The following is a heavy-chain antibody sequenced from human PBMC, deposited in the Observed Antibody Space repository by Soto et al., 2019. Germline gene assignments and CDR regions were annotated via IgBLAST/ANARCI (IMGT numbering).Heavy chain of an antibody. CDR3: VRGDGDYCDGNGYLGRH. V-gene: IGHV3-74*01. CDR1: GFTFSSYW. Sequence: EVQLVESGGGLVQPGGSLRLSCAASGFTFSSYWMHWVRQAPGKGLVWVSRLKSDGSGTTYADSVKGRLTISRDNAKNTRDLQMYSLRAEDTAVYYCVRGDGDYCDGNGYLGRHWGQGPLVTVSS. D-gene: IGHD5-18*01. CDR2: LKSDGSGT. J-gene: IGHJ4*02.